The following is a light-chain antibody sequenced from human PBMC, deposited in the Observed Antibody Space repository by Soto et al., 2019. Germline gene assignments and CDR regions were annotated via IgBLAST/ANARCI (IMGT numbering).Light chain of an antibody. CDR1: QGISSA. CDR2: DAS. J-gene: IGKJ1*01. CDR3: QQYNSYSPWT. Sequence: AIQLTQSPSSLSASVGDRVTITCRASQGISSALAWYQQKPGKAPKLLIYDASSLESGVPSRFSGSGSGTEFTLTISSLQPDDFATYYCQQYNSYSPWTFGQGTKVDIK. V-gene: IGKV1-13*02.